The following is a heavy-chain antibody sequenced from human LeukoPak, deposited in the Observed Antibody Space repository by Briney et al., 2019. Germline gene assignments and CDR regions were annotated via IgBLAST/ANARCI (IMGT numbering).Heavy chain of an antibody. CDR2: IKQDGSEK. D-gene: IGHD3-22*01. Sequence: GGSLRLSCAASGFTFSSYWMSWVRQAPGKGLEWVANIKQDGSEKYYVDSVKGRFTISRDNAKNSLYLQMNSLRAEDTAVYYCARAGLWDYSDSSGYHNGVFDIWGQGTMVTVSS. CDR3: ARAGLWDYSDSSGYHNGVFDI. CDR1: GFTFSSYW. J-gene: IGHJ3*02. V-gene: IGHV3-7*01.